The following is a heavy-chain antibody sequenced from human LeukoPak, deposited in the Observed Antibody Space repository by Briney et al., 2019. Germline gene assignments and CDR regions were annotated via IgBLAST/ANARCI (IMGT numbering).Heavy chain of an antibody. CDR2: IRSSSSTI. D-gene: IGHD4-17*01. CDR3: ATPPTVTRNY. V-gene: IGHV3-48*01. Sequence: GGSLRLSCEASGFTFSNYSMNWVRQAPGKGLEWVSYIRSSSSTIYYADSVKGRFTISRDNAKNSLYLQMNSLRAEDTAVYYCATPPTVTRNYWGQGTLVTVSS. CDR1: GFTFSNYS. J-gene: IGHJ4*02.